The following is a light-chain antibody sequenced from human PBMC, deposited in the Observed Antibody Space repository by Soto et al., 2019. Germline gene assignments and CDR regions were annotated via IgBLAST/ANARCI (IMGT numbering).Light chain of an antibody. J-gene: IGKJ1*01. CDR2: AAS. V-gene: IGKV1-39*01. CDR3: QQCYSTPWT. CDR1: QSIRHY. Sequence: DIQMTQSPSSLSASVGDRVTITCRTSQSIRHYLNWYQQKPGKAPKDLIYAASNLQSGVPSRFSGSGSGTDFTLTIISLLPEDFATYYCQQCYSTPWTFGQGTKVEIK.